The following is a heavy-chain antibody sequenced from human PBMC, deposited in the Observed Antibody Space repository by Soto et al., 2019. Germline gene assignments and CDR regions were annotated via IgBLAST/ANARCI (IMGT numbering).Heavy chain of an antibody. Sequence: SLRLSCAASGFTLSNAWVSWVRQAPGKGLEWVAVIWYDGSNKYYADSVKGRFTISRDNSKNTLYLQMNSLRAEDTAVYYCARDRGPMDVWGQGTTVTVSS. V-gene: IGHV3-33*08. CDR3: ARDRGPMDV. CDR1: GFTLSNAW. CDR2: IWYDGSNK. J-gene: IGHJ6*02.